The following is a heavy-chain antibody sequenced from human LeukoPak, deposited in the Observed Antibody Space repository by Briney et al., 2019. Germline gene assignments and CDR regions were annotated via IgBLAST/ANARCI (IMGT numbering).Heavy chain of an antibody. CDR2: IKRDGCEK. V-gene: IGHV3-7*01. D-gene: IGHD3-16*01. J-gene: IGHJ6*03. CDR3: ARVMSASVWRSYGSYYYYYYMDS. CDR1: GLTFSSYW. Sequence: GGSPRLSCAASGLTFSSYWMSWVRQAPGKWLEWVANIKRDGCEKYSVDSVKGRFTISRDNAKNSLYMQMTRLRAEHTAVYYCARVMSASVWRSYGSYYYYYYMDSWGKGTTVTVSS.